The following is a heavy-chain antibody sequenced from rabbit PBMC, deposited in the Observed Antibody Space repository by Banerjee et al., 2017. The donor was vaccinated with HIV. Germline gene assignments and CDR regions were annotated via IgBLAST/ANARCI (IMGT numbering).Heavy chain of an antibody. J-gene: IGHJ4*01. Sequence: QEQLEESGGGLVQPEGSLTLTCTASGFTLSSYCMCWVRQAPGKGLEWIACIYTGSGSTYYASWAKGRFTVSKTSSTTVTLQMTSLTAADTATYFCARAPYYRGGWGVNLWGQGTLVTVS. D-gene: IGHD4-1*01. CDR1: GFTLSSYC. CDR2: IYTGSGST. V-gene: IGHV1S45*01. CDR3: ARAPYYRGGWGVNL.